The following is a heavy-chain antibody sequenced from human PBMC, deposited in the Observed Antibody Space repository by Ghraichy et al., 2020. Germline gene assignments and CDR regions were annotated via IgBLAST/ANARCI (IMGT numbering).Heavy chain of an antibody. J-gene: IGHJ4*02. D-gene: IGHD4-17*01. Sequence: SETLSLTCAVHGGSFSGFYWSWIRQSPGQGLEWIGEINQSENTNYNQSLKSRVAISRDTSKDQFSLQLKSVTAADTAVYYCARTFRGYGDSTGGRFDYWGQGTLVTVSS. V-gene: IGHV4-34*01. CDR2: INQSENT. CDR1: GGSFSGFY. CDR3: ARTFRGYGDSTGGRFDY.